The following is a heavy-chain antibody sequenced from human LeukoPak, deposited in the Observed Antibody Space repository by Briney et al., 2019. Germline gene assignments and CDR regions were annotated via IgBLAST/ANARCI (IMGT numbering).Heavy chain of an antibody. D-gene: IGHD5-18*01. CDR3: AKGGYSYGFFDY. Sequence: GGSLRLSCAAYGFTFDDYAMHWVRQAPGKGLEWVSGISWNSGSIGYADSVKGRFTISRDNAKNSLYLQMNSLRAEDTALYYCAKGGYSYGFFDYWGQGTLVTVSS. V-gene: IGHV3-9*01. CDR2: ISWNSGSI. J-gene: IGHJ4*02. CDR1: GFTFDDYA.